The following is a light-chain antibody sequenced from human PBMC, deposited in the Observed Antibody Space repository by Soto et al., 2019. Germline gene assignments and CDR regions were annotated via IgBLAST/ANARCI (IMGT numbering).Light chain of an antibody. J-gene: IGKJ1*01. CDR2: GAS. CDR3: QQYNNWPPWT. CDR1: QSVSTN. Sequence: EIAMTPSPAPLSVSPGERATLSCTASQSVSTNRALYRQKPGQAPRPHIYGASTRATGIPARFRGSGSGTEFTLTISSLQSEDFAVYYCQQYNNWPPWTFGQGTKVDIK. V-gene: IGKV3-15*01.